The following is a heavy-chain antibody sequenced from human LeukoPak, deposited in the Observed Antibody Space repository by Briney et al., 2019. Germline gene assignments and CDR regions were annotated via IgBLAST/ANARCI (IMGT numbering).Heavy chain of an antibody. CDR2: ISSSGGSP. CDR3: AKDQALSLSSSRALDY. D-gene: IGHD2-2*01. J-gene: IGHJ4*02. V-gene: IGHV3-23*01. CDR1: GFTFSYYG. Sequence: GRSLRLSCAASGFTFSYYGMHWVRQAPGKGLEWVSAISSSGGSPYYADSVNGRFTISRDNSKNTLYLQMNSLRAEDTALYYCAKDQALSLSSSRALDYWGQGTLVTVSS.